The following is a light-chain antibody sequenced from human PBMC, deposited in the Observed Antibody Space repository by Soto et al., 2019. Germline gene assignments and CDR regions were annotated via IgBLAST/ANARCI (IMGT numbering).Light chain of an antibody. J-gene: IGLJ2*01. CDR1: NSNIVANYD. V-gene: IGLV1-40*01. Sequence: QLVLTQPPSVSGAPGQRVTISCTGDNSNIVANYDVHWYQPAPGTAPKLLIDGNYNRPSGVPDRFSASKSGTSASLDITGLQAEDEADYYCQSFDSSRGIFGGGTKLTVL. CDR2: GNY. CDR3: QSFDSSRGI.